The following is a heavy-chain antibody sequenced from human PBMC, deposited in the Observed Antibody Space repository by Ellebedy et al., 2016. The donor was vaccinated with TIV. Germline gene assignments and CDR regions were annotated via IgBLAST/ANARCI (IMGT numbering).Heavy chain of an antibody. Sequence: GESLKISCVASGFTFNSYAMNWVRQAPGKGLEWVSGIGGSGITTYYADSVKGRFTISRDNSKNTLYLQMNSLRVEDTAVNYCAKSEHYYDSHAYYYRGDSEWGYYFEYWGQGTLVTVSS. CDR3: AKSEHYYDSHAYYYRGDSEWGYYFEY. CDR1: GFTFNSYA. J-gene: IGHJ4*02. CDR2: IGGSGITT. D-gene: IGHD3-22*01. V-gene: IGHV3-23*01.